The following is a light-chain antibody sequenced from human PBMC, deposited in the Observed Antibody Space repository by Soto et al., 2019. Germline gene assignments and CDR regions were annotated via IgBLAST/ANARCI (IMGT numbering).Light chain of an antibody. Sequence: EIVLTQSPGTLSLSPGERATLSCRASQSVSSSYLAWYQQKPGQAPRLLIYDASSRATGIPDRFSGSGSGTDFSLTIRGLKPEDFAVYYCQQYRMSPNTFGQGTRLEIK. CDR3: QQYRMSPNT. CDR2: DAS. CDR1: QSVSSSY. J-gene: IGKJ5*01. V-gene: IGKV3-20*01.